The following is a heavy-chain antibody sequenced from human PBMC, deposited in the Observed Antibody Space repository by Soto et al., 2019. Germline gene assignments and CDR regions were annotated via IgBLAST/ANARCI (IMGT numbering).Heavy chain of an antibody. J-gene: IGHJ4*02. V-gene: IGHV2-5*02. D-gene: IGHD3-3*01. Sequence: QITLNESGPTQVKPRQALTLTCTFSGFSLTTSGVGVGWIRQSPGKAPEWLALIYWDADKRYSSSLKSRLTITNDTSKNQVVLTMADLDPADTATYYCAHRVLRTVFGLVTTTAIYFDFWGQGTPVAVSS. CDR2: IYWDADK. CDR3: AHRVLRTVFGLVTTTAIYFDF. CDR1: GFSLTTSGVG.